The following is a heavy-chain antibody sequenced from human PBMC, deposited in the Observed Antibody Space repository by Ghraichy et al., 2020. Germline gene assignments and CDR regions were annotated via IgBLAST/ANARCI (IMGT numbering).Heavy chain of an antibody. Sequence: GGSLRLSCATSGLTFSDSAMHWVRQASGKGLEWVGRIRSKANSYATVYAASVKGRFTISRDDSKNTAYLQMNSLKTEDTALYYCTRGYCSGGTCYSFDHWGQGTLVNVSS. D-gene: IGHD2-15*01. CDR3: TRGYCSGGTCYSFDH. V-gene: IGHV3-73*01. CDR1: GLTFSDSA. CDR2: IRSKANSYAT. J-gene: IGHJ4*02.